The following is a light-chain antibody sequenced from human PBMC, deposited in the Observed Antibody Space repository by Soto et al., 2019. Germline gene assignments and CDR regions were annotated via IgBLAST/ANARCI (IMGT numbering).Light chain of an antibody. CDR3: QRSFSTSLT. J-gene: IGKJ4*01. CDR1: QSSRSY. V-gene: IGKV1-39*01. Sequence: DLPMTQSPSSLSASVGDRVTITCRASQSSRSYLHWYQQKPGKAPKLLIYDSFILQSGVPPRFSGSGSGTDFTLTMTSLQPEGFGTYYCQRSFSTSLTFGGGTKVVIK. CDR2: DSF.